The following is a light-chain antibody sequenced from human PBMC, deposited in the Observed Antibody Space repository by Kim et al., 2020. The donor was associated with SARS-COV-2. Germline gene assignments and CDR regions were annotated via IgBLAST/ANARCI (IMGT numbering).Light chain of an antibody. CDR3: AAWDDSLSVVV. CDR2: RNN. J-gene: IGLJ2*01. CDR1: SSNIGSNY. V-gene: IGLV1-47*01. Sequence: VLTQPPSASGTPGQRVTISCSGSSSNIGSNYVYWYQQLPGTAPKLLIYRNNQRPSGVPDRFSGSKSGTSASLAISGLRSEDEADYYCAAWDDSLSVVVFGGGTQLTVL.